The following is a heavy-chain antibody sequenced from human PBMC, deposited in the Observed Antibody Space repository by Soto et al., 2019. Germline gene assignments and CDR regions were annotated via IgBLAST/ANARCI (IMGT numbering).Heavy chain of an antibody. Sequence: EVQLVESGGDLVQPGGSLRLSCAASGITFSDKWMTWVRQAPGKGLEWVANIKGDGSEKNYVDSVKCRFTISRDNAKKSVYLQMDSLRVDDTAVFYCGSGGGFLTNNWGQGTLVTVSS. CDR1: GITFSDKW. V-gene: IGHV3-7*02. CDR2: IKGDGSEK. D-gene: IGHD5-12*01. J-gene: IGHJ4*02. CDR3: GSGGGFLTNN.